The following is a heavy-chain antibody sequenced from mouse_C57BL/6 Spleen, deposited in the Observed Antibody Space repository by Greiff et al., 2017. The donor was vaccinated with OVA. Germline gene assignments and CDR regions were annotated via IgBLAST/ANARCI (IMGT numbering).Heavy chain of an antibody. J-gene: IGHJ1*03. CDR3: ARGSITTEYFDV. CDR2: IYPRSGNT. CDR1: GYTFTSYG. V-gene: IGHV1-81*01. D-gene: IGHD1-1*01. Sequence: VQRVESGAELARPGASVKLSCKASGYTFTSYGISWVKQRTGQGLEWIGEIYPRSGNTYYNEKFKGKATLTADKSSSTAYMELRSLTSEDSAVYFCARGSITTEYFDVWGTGTTVTVSS.